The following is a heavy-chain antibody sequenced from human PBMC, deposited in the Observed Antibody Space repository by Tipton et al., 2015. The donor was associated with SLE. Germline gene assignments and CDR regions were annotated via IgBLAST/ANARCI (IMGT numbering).Heavy chain of an antibody. V-gene: IGHV4-59*01. D-gene: IGHD2-15*01. J-gene: IGHJ4*02. Sequence: LRLSCNVFGSFISTYYWSWIRQPPGKNLEWIGNIYFSGSTNYSPSLKSRVAISTDTSKSQFSLKLTSVTAADTAVYYCARGLRSGGYIDYWGQGVLVTVSS. CDR1: GSFISTYY. CDR2: IYFSGST. CDR3: ARGLRSGGYIDY.